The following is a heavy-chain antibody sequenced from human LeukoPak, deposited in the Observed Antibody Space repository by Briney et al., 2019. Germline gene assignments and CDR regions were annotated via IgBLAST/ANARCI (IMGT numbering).Heavy chain of an antibody. CDR1: GYTFTSYY. CDR3: ARDHYHKIHSVMVTAPDY. D-gene: IGHD2-21*02. CDR2: INPTGGST. J-gene: IGHJ4*02. Sequence: ASVKVSCKASGYTFTSYYMHWVRQSPGEGLEWMGIINPTGGSTSYAQKFQGRVTMTRDTSTSTVYMELSSLRSEDTAVYYCARDHYHKIHSVMVTAPDYWGQGTLVIVSS. V-gene: IGHV1-46*01.